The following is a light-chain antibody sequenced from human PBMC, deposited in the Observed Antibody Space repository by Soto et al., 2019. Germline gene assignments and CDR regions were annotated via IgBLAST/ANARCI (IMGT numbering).Light chain of an antibody. J-gene: IGKJ1*01. CDR2: GAS. CDR3: QQYGSSPRT. CDR1: QTITGSY. V-gene: IGKV3-20*01. Sequence: EIVLTQSLGILSLSPGERATLSCRASQTITGSYLAWYQQKPGQAPRLLIYGASIRATGIPDRFSGSGSGTDFTLTISRLEPEDFAVYYCQQYGSSPRTFGQGTKVEIK.